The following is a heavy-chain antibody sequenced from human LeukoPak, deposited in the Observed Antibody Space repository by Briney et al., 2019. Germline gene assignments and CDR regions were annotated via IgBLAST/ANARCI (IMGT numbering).Heavy chain of an antibody. Sequence: PGGSLRLSCAASGFTFSSYWMSWVRQAPGKGLEWVANIKQDGSEKYYVDSVKGRFTISRDNAKNSLYLQMNSLRAEDTAVYYCARDSTYYYDSTSPNDYYYYYMDVWGKGTTVTVSS. CDR1: GFTFSSYW. CDR3: ARDSTYYYDSTSPNDYYYYYMDV. D-gene: IGHD3-22*01. V-gene: IGHV3-7*01. J-gene: IGHJ6*03. CDR2: IKQDGSEK.